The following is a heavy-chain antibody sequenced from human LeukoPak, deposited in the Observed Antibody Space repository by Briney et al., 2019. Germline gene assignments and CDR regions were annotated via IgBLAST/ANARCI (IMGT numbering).Heavy chain of an antibody. Sequence: ASVKVSCKASGYTFTSHDINWVRQATGQGLEWMGWMNPNSGNTGYAQKFQGRVTMTRNTSISTAYMELSSLRSEDTAVYYCARGQFNAWFGEKGPQKANWFDPWGQGTLVTVSS. CDR3: ARGQFNAWFGEKGPQKANWFDP. CDR2: MNPNSGNT. CDR1: GYTFTSHD. V-gene: IGHV1-8*01. D-gene: IGHD3-10*01. J-gene: IGHJ5*02.